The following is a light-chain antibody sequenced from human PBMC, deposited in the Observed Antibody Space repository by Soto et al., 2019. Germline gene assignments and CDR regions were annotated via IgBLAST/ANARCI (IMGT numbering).Light chain of an antibody. V-gene: IGKV3-15*01. CDR1: QSVSST. CDR2: HAS. J-gene: IGKJ5*01. CDR3: QQYNNWPIT. Sequence: EIVMTQSPATLSVSPGERATLSCRASQSVSSTLAWYQQKPGQAPRLLIYHASSRATGIPARFSGSGSGTEFTLTISSLQSEDFAVYYCQQYNNWPITFGQGTRLEIK.